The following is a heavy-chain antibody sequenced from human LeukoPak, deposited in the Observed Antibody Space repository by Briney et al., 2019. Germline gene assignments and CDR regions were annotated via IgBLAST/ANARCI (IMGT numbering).Heavy chain of an antibody. V-gene: IGHV4-59*01. CDR3: ARVYQSAEYYFDY. J-gene: IGHJ4*02. CDR1: GGSIDSYY. CDR2: IYYTGST. D-gene: IGHD2-2*01. Sequence: SETLSLTCTVSGGSIDSYYWSWIRQPPGKGLECIGYIYYTGSTEYHPSLKSRVTISLDTSKNQFSLKLTSVTAADTAVYYCARVYQSAEYYFDYWGQGSLVSVSS.